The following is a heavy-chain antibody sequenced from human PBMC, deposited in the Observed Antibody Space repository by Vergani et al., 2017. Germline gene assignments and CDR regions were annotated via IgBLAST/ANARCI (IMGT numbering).Heavy chain of an antibody. Sequence: EVQLVQSGAEVKKPGESLRISCKGSGYSFTSYWISWVRQMPGKGLEWMVRIDPSDSYTNYSPSFQGHVTISADKSISTAYRQWSSLKASDTAMYYGARFLVVPAAGGYYYYGMDVWGQGTTVTVSS. CDR1: GYSFTSYW. J-gene: IGHJ6*02. V-gene: IGHV5-10-1*03. CDR3: ARFLVVPAAGGYYYYGMDV. D-gene: IGHD2-2*01. CDR2: IDPSDSYT.